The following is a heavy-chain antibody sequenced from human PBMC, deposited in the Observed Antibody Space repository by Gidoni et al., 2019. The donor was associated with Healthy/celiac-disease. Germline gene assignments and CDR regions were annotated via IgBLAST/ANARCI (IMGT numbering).Heavy chain of an antibody. CDR3: TRDGSYGSGSYYSLDWFDP. Sequence: EVQLVASGGGLVQPGRSLRLSCTASGFTFGDYAMSWVRQAPGKGLEWVGFIRSKAYGGTTEYAASVKGRFTISRDDSKSIAYLQMNSLKTEDTAVYYCTRDGSYGSGSYYSLDWFDPWGQGTLVTVSS. V-gene: IGHV3-49*04. D-gene: IGHD3-10*01. CDR2: IRSKAYGGTT. CDR1: GFTFGDYA. J-gene: IGHJ5*02.